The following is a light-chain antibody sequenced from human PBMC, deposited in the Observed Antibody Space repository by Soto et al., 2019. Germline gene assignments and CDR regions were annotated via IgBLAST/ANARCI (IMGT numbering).Light chain of an antibody. CDR2: EDS. J-gene: IGLJ2*01. CDR3: CSYAGSXTLI. CDR1: SSDIGSYDL. V-gene: IGLV2-23*01. Sequence: QSALTQPASVSGSPGQSITISCTGTSSDIGSYDLVSWYQRHPGKAPKLMIHEDSKRPSGVSNRFSGSKSGSTASLTIAGLQAEDEADYYCCSYAGSXTLIFGGGTQL.